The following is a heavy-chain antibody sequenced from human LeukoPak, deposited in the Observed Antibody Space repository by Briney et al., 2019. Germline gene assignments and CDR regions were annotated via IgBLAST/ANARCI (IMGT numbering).Heavy chain of an antibody. CDR2: IYTSGST. J-gene: IGHJ6*02. Sequence: PSETLSLTCTVSGGSISTYYRSWIRQPAGKGLEWIGRIYTSGSTNYNPSLKSRVTMSVDTSKNQFSLKLSSATAADTAVYYCARESYRWYVHNYYYYGMDVWGQGTTVTVSS. V-gene: IGHV4-4*07. CDR3: ARESYRWYVHNYYYYGMDV. D-gene: IGHD6-13*01. CDR1: GGSISTYY.